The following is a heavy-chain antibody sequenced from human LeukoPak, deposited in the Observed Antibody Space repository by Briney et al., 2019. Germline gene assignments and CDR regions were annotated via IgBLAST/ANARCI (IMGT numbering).Heavy chain of an antibody. CDR1: GGSISSSSYY. Sequence: SETLSLTCTVSGGSISSSSYYWGWIRQPPGKGLEWSGSIYYSGSTYYNPSLKSRVTISVDTSKNQFSLKLSSVTAADTAVYYCASTGYSSSWYVPLFDYWGQGTLVTVSS. CDR3: ASTGYSSSWYVPLFDY. CDR2: IYYSGST. D-gene: IGHD6-13*01. V-gene: IGHV4-39*01. J-gene: IGHJ4*02.